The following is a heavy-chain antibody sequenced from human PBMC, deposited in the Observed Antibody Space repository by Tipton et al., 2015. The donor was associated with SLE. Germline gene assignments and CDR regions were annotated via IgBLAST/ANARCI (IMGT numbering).Heavy chain of an antibody. CDR1: GGSISSSSYY. D-gene: IGHD6-19*01. Sequence: TLSLTCTVSGGSISSSSYYWGWIRQPPGKGLEWIGSIYYSGSTYYNPSLKSRVTISLDTSKNQFSLKLSSVTAADTAVYYCARDKLSGWYPRYFDLWGRGTLVTVSS. CDR2: IYYSGST. J-gene: IGHJ2*01. V-gene: IGHV4-39*07. CDR3: ARDKLSGWYPRYFDL.